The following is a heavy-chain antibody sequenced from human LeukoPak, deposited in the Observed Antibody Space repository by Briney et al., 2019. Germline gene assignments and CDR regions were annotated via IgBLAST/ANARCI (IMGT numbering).Heavy chain of an antibody. Sequence: PGGSLRLSCAASGFPLSSYAMSWVRQGPGKGLEWVAATSSSDPGTYHADSVRGRFTISRDNSKNTLYLQMNSLRAEDTAVYYCAQEKKRQQLVFFASDRKPTNFGRYFDYWGQGTLVTVSS. CDR3: AQEKKRQQLVFFASDRKPTNFGRYFDY. J-gene: IGHJ4*02. CDR1: GFPLSSYA. V-gene: IGHV3-23*01. D-gene: IGHD6-13*01. CDR2: TSSSDPGT.